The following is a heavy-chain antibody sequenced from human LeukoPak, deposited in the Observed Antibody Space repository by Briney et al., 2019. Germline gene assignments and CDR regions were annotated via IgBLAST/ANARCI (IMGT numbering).Heavy chain of an antibody. Sequence: PSETLSLTCTVSGYSISSGYYWDWIRQPPGKGLEWIGTLSHSGSSYYNPSLKSRVTISVDTSKNQFSLKLSSVTAADTAVYYCARGPVTNYDILTGYYITYYFDYWGQGTLVTVSS. V-gene: IGHV4-38-2*02. CDR1: GYSISSGYY. D-gene: IGHD3-9*01. CDR3: ARGPVTNYDILTGYYITYYFDY. CDR2: LSHSGSS. J-gene: IGHJ4*02.